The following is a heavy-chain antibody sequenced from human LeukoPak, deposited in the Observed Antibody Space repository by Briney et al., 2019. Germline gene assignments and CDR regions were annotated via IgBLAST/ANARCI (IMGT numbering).Heavy chain of an antibody. V-gene: IGHV3-23*01. CDR1: GGSFSGYY. Sequence: ETLSLTCAVYGGSFSGYYWSWVRQAPGKGLEWVSAISNNGGYTYYADSVQGRFTISRDNSKSTLCLQMNSLRAEDTAVYYCAKQLGYCSDGSCYFPYWGQGTLVTVSS. J-gene: IGHJ4*02. CDR3: AKQLGYCSDGSCYFPY. D-gene: IGHD2-15*01. CDR2: ISNNGGYT.